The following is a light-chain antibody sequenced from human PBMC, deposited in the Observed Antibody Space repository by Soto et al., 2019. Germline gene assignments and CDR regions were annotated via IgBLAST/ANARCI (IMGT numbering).Light chain of an antibody. J-gene: IGKJ5*01. Sequence: DIVMTQSPDSLAVSLGERATINCKSSQSVLYTSNNKNYIAWYQQKSGQPPKLLIYWASTRESGVPDRFSGGGSGTDFILTISSLQAEDVAVYYCQQYDSVPITFGQGTRLEIK. CDR2: WAS. CDR3: QQYDSVPIT. CDR1: QSVLYTSNNKNY. V-gene: IGKV4-1*01.